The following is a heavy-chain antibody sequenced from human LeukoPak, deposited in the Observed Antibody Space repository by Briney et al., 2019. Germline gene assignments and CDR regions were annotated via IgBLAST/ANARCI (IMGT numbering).Heavy chain of an antibody. V-gene: IGHV1-18*01. CDR2: ISAYNGNT. Sequence: GASVKVSCKASGYTFTSYGISWVRQAPGQGLEWMGWISAYNGNTNYAQKLQGRVTMTTDTSTSTAYKELRSLRSDDTAVYYCARVEPWVYYYTNRYFDYWGQGTLVTVSS. CDR3: ARVEPWVYYYTNRYFDY. J-gene: IGHJ4*02. CDR1: GYTFTSYG. D-gene: IGHD3-10*01.